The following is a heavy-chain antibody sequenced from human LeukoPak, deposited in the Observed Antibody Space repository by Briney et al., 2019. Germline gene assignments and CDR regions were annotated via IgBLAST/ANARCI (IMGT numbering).Heavy chain of an antibody. CDR2: ISYDGSSK. CDR1: GFPFSASP. J-gene: IGHJ4*02. D-gene: IGHD6-19*01. V-gene: IGHV3-30-3*01. Sequence: PGRSLRLSCAASGFPFSASPMHWVRQAPGKGLEWVAIISYDGSSKYYADSVKGRFTISRDSSKNTLYLQMNSLRDEDTAVYYCARVQGSSGPGIFEYWGQGTLVTVSS. CDR3: ARVQGSSGPGIFEY.